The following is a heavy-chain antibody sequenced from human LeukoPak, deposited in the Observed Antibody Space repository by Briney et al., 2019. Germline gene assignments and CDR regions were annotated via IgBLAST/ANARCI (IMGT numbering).Heavy chain of an antibody. CDR1: GFTFSSYW. V-gene: IGHV3-15*01. Sequence: GGSLRLSCAASGFTFSSYWMSWVRQAPGKGLEWVGRIKSNPDGGTTDYAAPVKGRFTISRDDSKNTVYLQMNSLKTEDTAVYYCATDRADYWGQGTLVTVSS. CDR3: ATDRADY. J-gene: IGHJ4*02. CDR2: IKSNPDGGTT.